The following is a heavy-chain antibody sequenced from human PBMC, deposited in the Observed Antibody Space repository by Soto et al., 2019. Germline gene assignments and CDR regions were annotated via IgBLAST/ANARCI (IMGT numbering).Heavy chain of an antibody. CDR1: GASISSRSSY. V-gene: IGHV4-39*01. CDR2: FYRGST. Sequence: SETLSLTCIVSGASISSRSSYWVWIRQPPGKGLEWVGTFYRGSTYNNPSLKSRATISVDTSKNQFSLKLSSVAADDTAIYYCAATRWIVVGGSFDHWGQGTLVTVSS. CDR3: AATRWIVVGGSFDH. J-gene: IGHJ5*02. D-gene: IGHD3-22*01.